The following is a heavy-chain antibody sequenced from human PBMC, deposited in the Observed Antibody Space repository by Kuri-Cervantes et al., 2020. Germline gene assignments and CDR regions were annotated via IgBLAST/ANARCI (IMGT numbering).Heavy chain of an antibody. CDR3: AKAGYCSSTSCSVLRYFDWSRRGMDV. Sequence: GSLTLSCTVSGGSISSYYRSWIRQPPGKGLEWIRYIYYSGSTNYNPSLKSRVTISVETSKEQFPLKLSSVPAADPGVYYCAKAGYCSSTSCSVLRYFDWSRRGMDVWGQGTTVTVSS. CDR1: GGSISSYY. J-gene: IGHJ6*02. V-gene: IGHV4-59*01. CDR2: IYYSGST. D-gene: IGHD2-2*01.